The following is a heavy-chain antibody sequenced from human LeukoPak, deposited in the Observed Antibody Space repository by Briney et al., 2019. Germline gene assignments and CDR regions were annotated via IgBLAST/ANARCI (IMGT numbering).Heavy chain of an antibody. J-gene: IGHJ4*02. D-gene: IGHD3-9*01. CDR1: GFSFSRYW. Sequence: QSGGSLRLSCAASGFSFSRYWMHWVRQTPGEGLVWVSRIKEDGTYTSYADSVKGRFTISRDNARNTVFLQMNSLRAEDTAVYYCARDFDMGITPGDDFDFWGQGTLVTVSS. V-gene: IGHV3-74*01. CDR2: IKEDGTYT. CDR3: ARDFDMGITPGDDFDF.